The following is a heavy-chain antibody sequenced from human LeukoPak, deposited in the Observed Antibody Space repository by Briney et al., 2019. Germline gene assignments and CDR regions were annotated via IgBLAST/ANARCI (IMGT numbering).Heavy chain of an antibody. CDR3: ARGSKMATISDY. CDR1: GGSISSGSYY. CDR2: MYYSGTT. V-gene: IGHV4-39*01. Sequence: SETLSLTCTVSGGSISSGSYYWGWIRQPPGKGLEWIASMYYSGTTFYSPSLKSRVTISVDTSKNQLSLKLGSVTAADTAVYYCARGSKMATISDYWGQGTLVTVSS. J-gene: IGHJ4*02. D-gene: IGHD5-24*01.